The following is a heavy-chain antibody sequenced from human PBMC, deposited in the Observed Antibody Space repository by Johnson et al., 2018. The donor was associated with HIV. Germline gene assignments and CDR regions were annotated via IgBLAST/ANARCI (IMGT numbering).Heavy chain of an antibody. CDR2: IKQDGSEK. J-gene: IGHJ3*02. V-gene: IGHV3-7*05. Sequence: VQLVESGGGLVQPGGSLRVSCVASGFSFSRYWMTWVRQAPGKGLEWVASIKQDGSEKYFVDSVKGRFTISRDNAKNSVDLQMNSLRGEDTAVYYCATLEYSSSPGGYGAFDIWGQGTMVTVSS. CDR3: ATLEYSSSPGGYGAFDI. CDR1: GFSFSRYW. D-gene: IGHD6-6*01.